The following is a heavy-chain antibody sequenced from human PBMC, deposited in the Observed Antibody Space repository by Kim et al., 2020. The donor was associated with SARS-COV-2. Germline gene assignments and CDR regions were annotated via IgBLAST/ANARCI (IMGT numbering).Heavy chain of an antibody. D-gene: IGHD3-10*01. CDR2: FDPEDGET. CDR3: ATGSPRITMVRGVIIPCMDV. CDR1: GYTLTELS. J-gene: IGHJ6*02. Sequence: ASVKVSCKVSGYTLTELSMHWVRQAPGKGLEWMGGFDPEDGETIYAQKFQGRVTMTEDTSTDTAYMELSSLRSEDTAVYYCATGSPRITMVRGVIIPCMDVWGQGTTVTVSS. V-gene: IGHV1-24*01.